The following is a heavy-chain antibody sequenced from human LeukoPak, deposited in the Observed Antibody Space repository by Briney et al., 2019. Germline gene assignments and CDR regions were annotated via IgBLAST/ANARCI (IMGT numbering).Heavy chain of an antibody. CDR3: ARHGSGAFGFDI. J-gene: IGHJ3*02. Sequence: PSETLSLTCAVYGGSFSGYYWSWIRQPPGKGLEWIGEINHSGSTNYNPSLKSRVTISVDTSKNQFSLKLSSVAAADTAVYYCARHGSGAFGFDIWGQGTMVTVSS. CDR2: INHSGST. D-gene: IGHD3-10*01. V-gene: IGHV4-34*01. CDR1: GGSFSGYY.